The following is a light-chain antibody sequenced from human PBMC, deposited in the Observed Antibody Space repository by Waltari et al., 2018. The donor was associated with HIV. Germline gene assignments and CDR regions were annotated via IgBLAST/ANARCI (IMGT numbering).Light chain of an antibody. Sequence: DIVMTQSPESLAVSLGERATIKCKSSQSVFYSSNNKNYLSWYQQKPGQPPKLIIYWASSRQSGVPDRFSGSGSGTDFTLTTSSLQAEDVAVYFCQQTYTIPPTFGGGTKVEIK. CDR2: WAS. CDR1: QSVFYSSNNKNY. V-gene: IGKV4-1*01. J-gene: IGKJ4*01. CDR3: QQTYTIPPT.